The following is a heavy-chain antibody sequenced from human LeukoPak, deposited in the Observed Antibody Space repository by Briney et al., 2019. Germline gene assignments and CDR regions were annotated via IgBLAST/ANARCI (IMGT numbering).Heavy chain of an antibody. CDR1: GFTFSSYS. V-gene: IGHV3-21*01. CDR2: ISSSSSYI. Sequence: GGSLRLSCAASGFTFSSYSMNWVRQAPGKGLEWVSSISSSSSYIYYADSVKGRFTISRDNAKNSLYLQMNSLRAEDTAVYYCARGSRSSHFDYWGQGTLVTVSS. D-gene: IGHD6-13*01. CDR3: ARGSRSSHFDY. J-gene: IGHJ4*02.